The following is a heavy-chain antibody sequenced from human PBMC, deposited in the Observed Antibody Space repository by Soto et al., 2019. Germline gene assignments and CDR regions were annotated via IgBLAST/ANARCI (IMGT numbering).Heavy chain of an antibody. CDR2: IRSKANSYAT. D-gene: IGHD3-22*01. CDR3: NSHSPADMIRK. J-gene: IGHJ4*02. Sequence: PAGSLRLSCEASGFTFSGSAMHWVRQASGKGLEWVGRIRSKANSYATAYAASVKGRFSISRDESKNTAYLQMNSLKTEDTAVYYSNSHSPADMIRKWGQGTQVTVSS. CDR1: GFTFSGSA. V-gene: IGHV3-73*01.